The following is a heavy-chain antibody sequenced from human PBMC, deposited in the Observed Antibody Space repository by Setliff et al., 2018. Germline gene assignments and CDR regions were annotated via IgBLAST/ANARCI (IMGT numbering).Heavy chain of an antibody. V-gene: IGHV4-39*01. Sequence: ETLSLTCTVSGDSITSGTYYWGWIRQPPGKGLEWIGRIHYRGTTYSNASLASRLTISVDTSKNQFSLSLKTVTAADTAVYYCARMSGFQYIDVWGEGTTVTVSS. CDR3: ARMSGFQYIDV. CDR1: GDSITSGTYY. D-gene: IGHD3-3*01. CDR2: IHYRGTT. J-gene: IGHJ6*03.